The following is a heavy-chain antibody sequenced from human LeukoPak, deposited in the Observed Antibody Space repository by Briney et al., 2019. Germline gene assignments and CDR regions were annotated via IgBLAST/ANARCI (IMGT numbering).Heavy chain of an antibody. CDR3: ARIRGYSGYY. CDR1: GGSISSGGYY. J-gene: IGHJ4*02. D-gene: IGHD5-12*01. CDR2: IYYSGST. Sequence: SETLSLTCTVSGGSISSGGYYWSWIRQHPGKGLEWIGYIYYSGSTYYNPSLKSRVTISVDTSKNQFSLKLSSMTAADTAVYYRARIRGYSGYYWGRGTLVTVSS. V-gene: IGHV4-31*03.